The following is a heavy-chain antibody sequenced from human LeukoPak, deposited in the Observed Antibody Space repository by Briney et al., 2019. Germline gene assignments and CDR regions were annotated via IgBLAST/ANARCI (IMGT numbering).Heavy chain of an antibody. CDR3: ARVSIFGAFDY. CDR2: ISSSSSTI. J-gene: IGHJ4*02. V-gene: IGHV3-48*01. D-gene: IGHD3-3*01. CDR1: GFTFSSYE. Sequence: GGSLRLSCAASGFTFSSYEMNWVRQAPGKGLEWVSYISSSSSTIYYADSVKGRFTISRDNAKNSLYLQMNSLRAEDTAVYYCARVSIFGAFDYWGQGTLVTVSS.